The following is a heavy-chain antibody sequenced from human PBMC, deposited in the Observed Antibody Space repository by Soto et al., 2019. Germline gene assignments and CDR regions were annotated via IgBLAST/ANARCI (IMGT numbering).Heavy chain of an antibody. V-gene: IGHV4-31*03. J-gene: IGHJ3*02. D-gene: IGHD2-15*01. CDR3: ARRIGDIVVVVAATDAFDI. CDR1: GGSISSGGYY. Sequence: SETLSLTCTVSGGSISSGGYYWSWIRQHPGKGLEWIGYIYYSGSTYYNPSLKSRVTISVDTSKNQFSLKLSSVTAADTAVYYCARRIGDIVVVVAATDAFDIWGQGTMVTVSS. CDR2: IYYSGST.